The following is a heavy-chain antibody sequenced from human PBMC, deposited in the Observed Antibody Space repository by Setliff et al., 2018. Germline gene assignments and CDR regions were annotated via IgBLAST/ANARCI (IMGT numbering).Heavy chain of an antibody. Sequence: GESLKISCKGSGYSFPSYWIGWVRQVPGKGLEWMGIIYPGDSDTRYSPSFQGQVTISADKSISTAYLQWSSLKASDTAMYYCARQARGYYYDSSGYYRASPGYYYMDVWGKGTTVTVSS. V-gene: IGHV5-51*01. D-gene: IGHD3-22*01. CDR3: ARQARGYYYDSSGYYRASPGYYYMDV. J-gene: IGHJ6*03. CDR2: IYPGDSDT. CDR1: GYSFPSYW.